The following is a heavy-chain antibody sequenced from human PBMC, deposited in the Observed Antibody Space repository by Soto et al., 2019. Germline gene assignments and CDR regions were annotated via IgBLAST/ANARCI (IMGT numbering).Heavy chain of an antibody. Sequence: PSETLSLTCTVSGGSISSSSYYWGWIRQPPGKGLEWIGSIYYSGSTYYNPSLKSRVTISVDTSKNQFSLKLSSVTAADTAVYYCARLPYDILTGYSYYYYYGMDVWGQGTTVTVS. CDR2: IYYSGST. CDR3: ARLPYDILTGYSYYYYYGMDV. V-gene: IGHV4-39*01. D-gene: IGHD3-9*01. J-gene: IGHJ6*02. CDR1: GGSISSSSYY.